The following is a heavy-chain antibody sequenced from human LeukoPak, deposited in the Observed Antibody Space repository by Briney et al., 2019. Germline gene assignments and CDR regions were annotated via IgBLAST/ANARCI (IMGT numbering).Heavy chain of an antibody. V-gene: IGHV1-2*02. D-gene: IGHD3-22*01. J-gene: IGHJ3*02. CDR1: GYTFTSYY. CDR3: ARGRKYYDSSGYHSFDI. CDR2: INPNSGGT. Sequence: ASVKVSCKASGYTFTSYYMHWVRQAPGQGLEWMGIINPNSGGTNYAQKFQGRVTVTRDTSISTAYMELSRLRSDDTALDYCARGRKYYDSSGYHSFDIWGQGTMVTVSS.